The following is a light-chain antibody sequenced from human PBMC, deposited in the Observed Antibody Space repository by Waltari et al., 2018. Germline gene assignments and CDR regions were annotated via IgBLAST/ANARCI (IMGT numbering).Light chain of an antibody. V-gene: IGKV4-1*01. Sequence: DIVMTQSPDSLAVSLGERVPITCKSSQSVLYSSNSQNYLAWYQQKPGQPPKLLIYWASARESGVPDRFSGSESGTDFTLTISSLQAEDVAVYYCQQYYDIPWTFGQGTKVEIK. CDR3: QQYYDIPWT. J-gene: IGKJ1*01. CDR1: QSVLYSSNSQNY. CDR2: WAS.